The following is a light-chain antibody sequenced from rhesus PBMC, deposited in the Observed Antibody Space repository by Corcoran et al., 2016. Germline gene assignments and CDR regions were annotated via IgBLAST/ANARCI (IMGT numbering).Light chain of an antibody. Sequence: EIVMTQSPVTLALSPGERATLSCRASQSVRNYLAWYQQKPGQAPRLLIYGASNRATGIPDRVSGSGAGTEFTPTISSLEPEDVGIYFCLQSSDWPRTFGQGTKVEIK. CDR1: QSVRNY. J-gene: IGKJ1*01. CDR3: LQSSDWPRT. V-gene: IGKV3-24*04. CDR2: GAS.